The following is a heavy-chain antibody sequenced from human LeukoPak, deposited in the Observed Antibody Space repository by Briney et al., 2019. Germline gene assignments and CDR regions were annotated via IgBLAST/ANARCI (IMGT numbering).Heavy chain of an antibody. J-gene: IGHJ4*02. CDR2: IKSKTDGGTT. CDR1: GFTFSNAW. V-gene: IGHV3-15*01. D-gene: IGHD3-9*01. Sequence: GGSLRLTCAASGFTFSNAWMSWVRRAPGKGLEWVGRIKSKTDGGTTDYAAPVKGRFTISRDDSKNTLYLQMNSLKTEDTAVYYCTTATASDILTGYYGGYYFDYWGQGTLVTVSS. CDR3: TTATASDILTGYYGGYYFDY.